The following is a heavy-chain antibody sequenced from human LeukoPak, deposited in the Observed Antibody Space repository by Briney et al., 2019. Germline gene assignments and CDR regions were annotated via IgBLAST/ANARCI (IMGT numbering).Heavy chain of an antibody. Sequence: GGSLRLSCAASGFTFSSYAMSWVRQAPGKGLEWVSAISGSGGSTYYAASVKGRFTISRDNSKNTLYLQMNSLRAEDTAVYYCAKDPGYCSGGSCYSISIDYWGQGTLVTVSS. CDR3: AKDPGYCSGGSCYSISIDY. CDR2: ISGSGGST. V-gene: IGHV3-23*01. D-gene: IGHD2-15*01. J-gene: IGHJ4*02. CDR1: GFTFSSYA.